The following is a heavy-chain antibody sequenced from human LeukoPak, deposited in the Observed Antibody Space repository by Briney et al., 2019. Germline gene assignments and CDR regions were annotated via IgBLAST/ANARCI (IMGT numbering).Heavy chain of an antibody. J-gene: IGHJ3*02. D-gene: IGHD1-1*01. Sequence: ASVKVSCKASGYTFTSCDINWVRQATGQGLEWMGWMNPNSGNTGYAQKFQGRVTMTRNTSISTAYMELSSLRSEDTAVYYCARARTARYDAFDIWGQGTMVTVSS. V-gene: IGHV1-8*01. CDR1: GYTFTSCD. CDR3: ARARTARYDAFDI. CDR2: MNPNSGNT.